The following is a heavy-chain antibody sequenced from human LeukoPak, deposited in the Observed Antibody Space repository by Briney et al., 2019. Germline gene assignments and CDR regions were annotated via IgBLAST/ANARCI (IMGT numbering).Heavy chain of an antibody. D-gene: IGHD3-9*01. Sequence: ASVKVSCKASGYTFTSYGISWVRQAPGQGLEWMGCISAYNGNTNYAQKLQGRVTMTTDTATSTAYMELRSLRSDDTAVYYCARDLRYFDWFPPAYYFDYWGQGTLVTVSS. CDR3: ARDLRYFDWFPPAYYFDY. CDR1: GYTFTSYG. J-gene: IGHJ4*02. V-gene: IGHV1-18*01. CDR2: ISAYNGNT.